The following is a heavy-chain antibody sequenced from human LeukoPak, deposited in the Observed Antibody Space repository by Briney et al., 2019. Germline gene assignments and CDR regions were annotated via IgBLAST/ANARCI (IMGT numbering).Heavy chain of an antibody. CDR3: ARASRSTSSEC. Sequence: GGSLRLSCATSGFTFSDSWMSWFRQAPGKGLEWVAITNQDGSVRFYVDSVKGRFTISRDNAKNSLYLYMNSLRVEDTAVNFCARASRSTSSECWGQGILVTVSS. CDR2: TNQDGSVR. V-gene: IGHV3-7*01. D-gene: IGHD6-6*01. J-gene: IGHJ4*02. CDR1: GFTFSDSW.